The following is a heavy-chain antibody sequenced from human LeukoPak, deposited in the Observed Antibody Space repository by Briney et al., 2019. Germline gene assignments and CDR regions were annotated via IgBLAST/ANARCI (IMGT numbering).Heavy chain of an antibody. CDR1: GYTFTSYD. Sequence: ASVKVSCKASGYTFTSYDINWVRQATGQGLEWMGWMNPNSGNTGYAQKFQGRVTMTRNTSISTAYMELGSLRSEDTAVYYCARGAAPLGTFDIWGQGTMVTVSS. J-gene: IGHJ3*02. D-gene: IGHD3-10*01. CDR2: MNPNSGNT. CDR3: ARGAAPLGTFDI. V-gene: IGHV1-8*01.